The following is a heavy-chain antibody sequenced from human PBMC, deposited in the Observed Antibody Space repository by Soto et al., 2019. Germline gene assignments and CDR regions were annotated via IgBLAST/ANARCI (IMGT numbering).Heavy chain of an antibody. Sequence: SETLSLTWTVSGGSLNSYYWTWIRQSPGKGLEWIGYVSSTGSTNYNPSLKSRVILSLDTSTSEVSLSLTSVTAADAAVYFCARFSPPRKSYDSNPGWFDPWGQGTLVTVSS. J-gene: IGHJ5*02. D-gene: IGHD3-22*01. CDR3: ARFSPPRKSYDSNPGWFDP. V-gene: IGHV4-59*01. CDR1: GGSLNSYY. CDR2: VSSTGST.